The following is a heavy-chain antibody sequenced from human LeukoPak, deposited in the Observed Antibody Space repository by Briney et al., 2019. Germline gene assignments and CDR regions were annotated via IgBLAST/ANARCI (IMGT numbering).Heavy chain of an antibody. D-gene: IGHD6-13*01. CDR1: GYTFTGYY. J-gene: IGHJ5*02. V-gene: IGHV1-2*04. Sequence: ASVTVSFKASGYTFTGYYMHWVRQAPGQGLEWMGWINPNSGGTNYAQKFQGWVTMTRDTSISTAYMELSRLRSDDTAVYYCARDRASGYSSSWYWGNWFDPWGQGTLVTVSS. CDR3: ARDRASGYSSSWYWGNWFDP. CDR2: INPNSGGT.